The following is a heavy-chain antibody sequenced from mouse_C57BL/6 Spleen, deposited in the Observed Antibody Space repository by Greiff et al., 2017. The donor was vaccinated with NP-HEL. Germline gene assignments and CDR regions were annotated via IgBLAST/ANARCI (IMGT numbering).Heavy chain of an antibody. J-gene: IGHJ1*03. CDR2: ISSGGSYT. V-gene: IGHV5-6*01. CDR1: GFTFSSYG. D-gene: IGHD2-5*01. CDR3: ARREDSNGYFDV. Sequence: EVQLVESGGDLVKPGGSLKLSCAASGFTFSSYGMSWVRQTPDKRLEWVATISSGGSYTYYPDSVKGRFTISRDNAKNTLYLQMSSLKSEDTAMYYCARREDSNGYFDVWGTGTTVTVAS.